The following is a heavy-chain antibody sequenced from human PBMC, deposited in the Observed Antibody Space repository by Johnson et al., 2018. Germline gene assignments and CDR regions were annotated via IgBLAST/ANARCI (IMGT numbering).Heavy chain of an antibody. CDR1: GDTFSSYA. CDR3: SREQGYGVPSNSLDI. CDR2: IIPIFATT. V-gene: IGHV1-69*01. Sequence: VQLVESGAEVKKPGSSVKVSCKAAGDTFSSYAVSWVRQAPGQGLEWMGGIIPIFATTNYAENFQGRLTITRGESSTRSYMELRRLKSEDTAVDDCSREQGYGVPSNSLDIWGQGTMVTVS. D-gene: IGHD4-17*01. J-gene: IGHJ3*02.